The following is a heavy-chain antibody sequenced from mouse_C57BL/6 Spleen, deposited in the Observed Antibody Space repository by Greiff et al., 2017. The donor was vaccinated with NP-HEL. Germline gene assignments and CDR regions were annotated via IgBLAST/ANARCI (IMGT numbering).Heavy chain of an antibody. CDR1: GYAFSSSW. Sequence: VMLVESGPELVKPGASVKISCKASGYAFSSSWMNWVKQRPGKGLEWIGRIYPGDGDTNYNGKFKGKATLTADKSSSTAYMQLSSLTSEDSAVYFCAREGGDYYGPYFDYWGQGTTLTVSS. V-gene: IGHV1-82*01. CDR2: IYPGDGDT. J-gene: IGHJ2*01. CDR3: AREGGDYYGPYFDY. D-gene: IGHD2-1*01.